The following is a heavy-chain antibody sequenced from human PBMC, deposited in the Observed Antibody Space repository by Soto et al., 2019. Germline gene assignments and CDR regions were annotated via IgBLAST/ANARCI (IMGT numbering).Heavy chain of an antibody. Sequence: RGESLKISCKGSGYSFTSYWIGWVRQMPGKGLEWMGIIYPGDSDTRYSPSFQGQVTISADKSISTAYLQWSSLKASDTAMYYCARIAVAGCYYHHDFMDVWGKGTTDTVSS. CDR2: IYPGDSDT. CDR3: ARIAVAGCYYHHDFMDV. D-gene: IGHD6-19*01. J-gene: IGHJ6*03. CDR1: GYSFTSYW. V-gene: IGHV5-51*01.